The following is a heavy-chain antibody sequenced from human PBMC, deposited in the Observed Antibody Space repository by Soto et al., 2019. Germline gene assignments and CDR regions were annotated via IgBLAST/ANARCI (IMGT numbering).Heavy chain of an antibody. CDR3: ASRFSSSCSALDY. J-gene: IGHJ4*02. CDR1: GFTVSGNF. Sequence: DVQLVETGGGLIQHGGSLRLSCAASGFTVSGNFMSWVRQAPGKGLEWVSIIYSGDSTYYADSVKGRFTISRDNSKNTLYLQMNSLRAEDTAVYYCASRFSSSCSALDYWGQGTLVTVSS. D-gene: IGHD6-13*01. V-gene: IGHV3-53*02. CDR2: IYSGDST.